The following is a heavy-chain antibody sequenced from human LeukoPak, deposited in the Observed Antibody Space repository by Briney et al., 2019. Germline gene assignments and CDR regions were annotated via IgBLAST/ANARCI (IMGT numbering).Heavy chain of an antibody. D-gene: IGHD2-2*01. V-gene: IGHV3-21*01. J-gene: IGHJ4*02. Sequence: GGSLRLSCAASGFTFSSYSMNWVRQAPGKGLEWVSSISSSSSYIYYADSVKGRFTISRDNAKNSLYLQMNSLRAEDTAVYYCARIRYCSSTSCYHFDYWGQGTLVTVSS. CDR1: GFTFSSYS. CDR3: ARIRYCSSTSCYHFDY. CDR2: ISSSSSYI.